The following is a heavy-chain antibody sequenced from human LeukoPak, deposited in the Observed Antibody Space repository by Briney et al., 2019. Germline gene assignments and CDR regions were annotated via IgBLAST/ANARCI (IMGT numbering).Heavy chain of an antibody. D-gene: IGHD2-2*01. V-gene: IGHV3-48*04. CDR1: GFTFSSYS. CDR3: ARTSDIVVVPAASDAFDI. Sequence: GGSLRLSCAASGFTFSSYSMNWVRQAPGKGLEWVSYINSSSTIYYADSVKGRFTISRDNAKNSLYLQMNSLRAEDTAVYYCARTSDIVVVPAASDAFDIWGQGTMVTVSS. CDR2: INSSSTI. J-gene: IGHJ3*02.